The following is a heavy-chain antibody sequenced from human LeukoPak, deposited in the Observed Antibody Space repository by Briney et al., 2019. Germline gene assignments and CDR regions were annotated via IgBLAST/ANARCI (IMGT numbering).Heavy chain of an antibody. Sequence: PGGSLRLSCAASGFTFSSYGMHWVRQAPGKGLEWVAFIRYDGSNKYYADSVKGRFTISRDNSKNTLYLQMNSLRAEDTAVYYCAKDAGPLMQFGELFDPWGQGTLVTVSS. J-gene: IGHJ5*02. V-gene: IGHV3-30*02. CDR1: GFTFSSYG. CDR2: IRYDGSNK. D-gene: IGHD3-10*01. CDR3: AKDAGPLMQFGELFDP.